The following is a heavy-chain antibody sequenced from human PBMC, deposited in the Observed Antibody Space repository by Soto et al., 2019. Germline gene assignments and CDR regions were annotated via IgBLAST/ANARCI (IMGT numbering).Heavy chain of an antibody. V-gene: IGHV4-30-4*01. CDR3: ATVPTYYYDRNGYANAFDT. CDR1: GGSINSGDYY. D-gene: IGHD3-22*01. Sequence: LSLTCTVSGGSINSGDYYWSWIRQPPGKGLEWIGYIYYSGSTYHNPSLKSRINISLDTSKNQFSLRLNSVTVADTAVYYCATVPTYYYDRNGYANAFDTWGPGTMVTVSS. J-gene: IGHJ3*02. CDR2: IYYSGST.